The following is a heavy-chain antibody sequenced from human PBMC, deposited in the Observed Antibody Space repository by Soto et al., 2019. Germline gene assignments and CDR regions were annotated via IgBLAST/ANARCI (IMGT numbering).Heavy chain of an antibody. CDR1: GFTFSSYA. Sequence: SLRLSCAASGFTFSSYAMHWVRQAPGKGLEWVAVISYDGSNKYYADSVKGRFTISRDNSKNTLYLQMDSLRAEDTAVYYCARDFGYDSSGVDYWGQGTLVTVSS. J-gene: IGHJ4*02. CDR2: ISYDGSNK. V-gene: IGHV3-30-3*01. CDR3: ARDFGYDSSGVDY. D-gene: IGHD3-22*01.